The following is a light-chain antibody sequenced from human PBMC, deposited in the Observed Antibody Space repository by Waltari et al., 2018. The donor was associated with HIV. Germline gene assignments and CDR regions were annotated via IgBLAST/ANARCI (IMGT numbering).Light chain of an antibody. V-gene: IGLV1-47*01. Sequence: SVVTQPPSASGTPGQRVTISCSGNTSNIGSNYVFWYQHLPGTAPKLLIHRNDQRPSGSPDRFAGSTSGTSASLAISGLRSEDEADYYCVTWDDSLRGVVFGGGTKVAVL. CDR3: VTWDDSLRGVV. J-gene: IGLJ2*01. CDR1: TSNIGSNY. CDR2: RND.